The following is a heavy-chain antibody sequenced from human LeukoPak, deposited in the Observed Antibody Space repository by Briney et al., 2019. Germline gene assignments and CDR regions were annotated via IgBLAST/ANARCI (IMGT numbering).Heavy chain of an antibody. D-gene: IGHD5-18*01. Sequence: PGGSLRLSCAVSGFRISDEWMHWMRQAPGKGLEWVAFIRYDGGNMYYADSVKGRFTISRDNSKNTLYLQMNSLRAEGTAVYYCSKENVNTAMIGEGFDFWGQGTLVTVSS. CDR3: SKENVNTAMIGEGFDF. V-gene: IGHV3-30*02. CDR1: GFRISDEW. CDR2: IRYDGGNM. J-gene: IGHJ4*02.